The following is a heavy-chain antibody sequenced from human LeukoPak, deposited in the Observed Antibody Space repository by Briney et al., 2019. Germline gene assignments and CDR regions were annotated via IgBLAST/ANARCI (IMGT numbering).Heavy chain of an antibody. J-gene: IGHJ4*02. CDR3: AKADDSGYDPIYFDY. Sequence: GGSLTLPCAASGFPFSIHAMRGLRQAPGEALEWFASINGSGGSQYYADSVKGRFNNSRDNSKNTLYLQMNSLRAEDTAVYYCAKADDSGYDPIYFDYWGQGTLVTVSS. D-gene: IGHD5-12*01. V-gene: IGHV3-23*01. CDR1: GFPFSIHA. CDR2: INGSGGSQ.